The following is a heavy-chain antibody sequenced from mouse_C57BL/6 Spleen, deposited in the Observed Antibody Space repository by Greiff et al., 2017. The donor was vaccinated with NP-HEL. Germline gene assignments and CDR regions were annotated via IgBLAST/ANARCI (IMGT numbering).Heavy chain of an antibody. Sequence: VQLQQSGPELVKPGASVKISCKASGYAFSSSWMNWVKQRPGKGLEWIGRIYPGDGDTNYNGKFKGKATLTADKSSSTDYMPLSSLTSEDSAVYFCAIYYGSSLYWYFDVWGTGTTVTVSS. CDR1: GYAFSSSW. V-gene: IGHV1-82*01. CDR2: IYPGDGDT. J-gene: IGHJ1*03. D-gene: IGHD1-1*01. CDR3: AIYYGSSLYWYFDV.